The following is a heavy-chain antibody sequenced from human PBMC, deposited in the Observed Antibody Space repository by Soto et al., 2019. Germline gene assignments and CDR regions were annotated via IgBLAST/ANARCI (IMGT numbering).Heavy chain of an antibody. D-gene: IGHD2-15*01. CDR3: AKDKKTLLVVVTALEDYSAMGV. J-gene: IGHJ6*02. Sequence: GSLRLSCAASGNTVSHYAMSWVRQAPGTGLEWVSGISGSGSSTYYADSVKGRFTISRDNSRNTLYLQMKSLRAEDTAVYYCAKDKKTLLVVVTALEDYSAMGVWGQGT. CDR2: ISGSGSST. V-gene: IGHV3-23*01. CDR1: GNTVSHYA.